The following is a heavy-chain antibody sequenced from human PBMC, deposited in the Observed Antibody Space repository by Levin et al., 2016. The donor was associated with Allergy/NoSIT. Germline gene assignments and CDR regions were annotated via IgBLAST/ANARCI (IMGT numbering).Heavy chain of an antibody. J-gene: IGHJ4*02. CDR1: GFTFHMYA. Sequence: GESLKISCAASGFTFHMYAMSWVRQAPGEGLEWVSAISGSGGSTHYADSVKGRFTISRDNFKNTVYLQMNSLRAEDTAIYYCAKAHCSGGDCYYFEYWGQGTLVTVSS. CDR2: ISGSGGST. D-gene: IGHD2-21*02. CDR3: AKAHCSGGDCYYFEY. V-gene: IGHV3-23*01.